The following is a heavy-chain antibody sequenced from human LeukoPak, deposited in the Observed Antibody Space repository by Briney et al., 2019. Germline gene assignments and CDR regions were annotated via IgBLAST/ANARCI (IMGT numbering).Heavy chain of an antibody. CDR3: AKDSVGWLPPHYFDY. Sequence: GGSLRLSCAASGFTFDDYAMHWVRQAPGKGLGWVSGISWNSGSIGYADSVKGRFTISRDNAKNSLYLQMNSLRAEDTALYYCAKDSVGWLPPHYFDYWGQGTLVTVSS. V-gene: IGHV3-9*01. J-gene: IGHJ4*02. CDR2: ISWNSGSI. CDR1: GFTFDDYA. D-gene: IGHD3/OR15-3a*01.